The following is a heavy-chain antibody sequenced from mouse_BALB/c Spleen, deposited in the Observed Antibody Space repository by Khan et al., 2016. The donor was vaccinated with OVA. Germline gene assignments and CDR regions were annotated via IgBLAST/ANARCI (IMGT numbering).Heavy chain of an antibody. Sequence: EVKLEVSGPGLVKPSQSLSLTCTVTGYSITSDYAWNWIRQFPGNKLEWMGYINYSGSTNYNPSLKSRISITRDTSKNQFFLQLNSVTTEDTATYYCARDGSRYNYAMDYWGQGTAVTVSS. CDR1: GYSITSDYA. D-gene: IGHD2-3*01. CDR2: INYSGST. CDR3: ARDGSRYNYAMDY. J-gene: IGHJ4*01. V-gene: IGHV3-2*02.